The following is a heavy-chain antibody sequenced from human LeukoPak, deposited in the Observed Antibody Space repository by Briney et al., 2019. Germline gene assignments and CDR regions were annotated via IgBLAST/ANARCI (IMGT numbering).Heavy chain of an antibody. CDR1: GFTFSTYW. CDR3: EVITTNNWFDP. D-gene: IGHD3-22*01. Sequence: PGGSLRLSCAASGFTFSTYWMSWVRQAPGKGLEWVSSISSSSSYIYYADSVKGRFTISRDNAKNSLYLQMNSLRAEDTAVYYCEVITTNNWFDPWGQGTLVTVSS. V-gene: IGHV3-21*01. CDR2: ISSSSSYI. J-gene: IGHJ5*02.